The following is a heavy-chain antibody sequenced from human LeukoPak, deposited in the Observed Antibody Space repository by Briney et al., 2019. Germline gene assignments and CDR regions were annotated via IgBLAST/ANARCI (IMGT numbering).Heavy chain of an antibody. CDR2: IYTSGST. Sequence: SETLSLTCTVSGGSISSGSYYWSWIRQPAGKGLEWIGRIYTSGSTNYNPSLKSRVTISVDTSKNQFSLKLSSVTAADTAVYYCARGAPLKAFYAFDIWGQGTMVTVSS. V-gene: IGHV4-61*02. CDR3: ARGAPLKAFYAFDI. J-gene: IGHJ3*02. D-gene: IGHD3-3*01. CDR1: GGSISSGSYY.